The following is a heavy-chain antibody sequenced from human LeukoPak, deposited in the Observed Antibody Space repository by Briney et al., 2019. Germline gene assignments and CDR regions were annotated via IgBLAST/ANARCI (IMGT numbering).Heavy chain of an antibody. D-gene: IGHD4-4*01. J-gene: IGHJ4*02. CDR3: ARHRDLDGYNKYPRGFDY. Sequence: ASVKVSCKASGYTFTSYGISWVRQAPGQGLEWMGWISAYNGNTNYAQKLQGRVTMTTDTSTSTAYMELRSLRSDDTAVYYCARHRDLDGYNKYPRGFDYWGQGTLVTVSS. CDR1: GYTFTSYG. CDR2: ISAYNGNT. V-gene: IGHV1-18*01.